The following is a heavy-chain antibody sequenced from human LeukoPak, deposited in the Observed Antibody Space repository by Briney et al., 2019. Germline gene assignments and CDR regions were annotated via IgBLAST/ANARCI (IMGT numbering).Heavy chain of an antibody. Sequence: ASVKVSCKASGYTFTSYGISWVRQAPGQGLEWMGWISAYNGNTTYAQKLQGRVTMTTDTSTSTAYMELRSLRSDDTAVYYCAREFCGGDCYSGQYYFDYWGQGTLVTVSS. CDR3: AREFCGGDCYSGQYYFDY. D-gene: IGHD2-21*02. V-gene: IGHV1-18*01. CDR1: GYTFTSYG. CDR2: ISAYNGNT. J-gene: IGHJ4*02.